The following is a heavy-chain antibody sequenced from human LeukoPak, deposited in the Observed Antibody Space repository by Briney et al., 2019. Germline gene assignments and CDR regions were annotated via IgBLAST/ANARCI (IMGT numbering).Heavy chain of an antibody. CDR1: GFTFSSYA. Sequence: GGSLRLSCAASGFTFSSYAMSWVRQAPGKGLEWVSSISGDGDNTYYGDSVKGRFTISRDNSKNTLYLQMNSLRAEDTAVYYGYYYTNDDFDMWGQGTMVTVSS. D-gene: IGHD3-22*01. CDR3: YYYTNDDFDM. J-gene: IGHJ3*02. V-gene: IGHV3-23*01. CDR2: ISGDGDNT.